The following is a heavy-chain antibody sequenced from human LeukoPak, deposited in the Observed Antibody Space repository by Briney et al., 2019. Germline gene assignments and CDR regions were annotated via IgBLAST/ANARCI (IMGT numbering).Heavy chain of an antibody. CDR2: ISYDGSNK. D-gene: IGHD6-25*01. CDR3: AKDLVSSGLDP. CDR1: GFTFSSYG. J-gene: IGHJ5*02. Sequence: GRSLGLSCAASGFTFSSYGMHWVRQAPGKGLEWVAVISYDGSNKYYADSVKGRFTISRDNSKNTLYLQMNSLRAEDTAVYYCAKDLVSSGLDPWGQGTLVTVSS. V-gene: IGHV3-30*18.